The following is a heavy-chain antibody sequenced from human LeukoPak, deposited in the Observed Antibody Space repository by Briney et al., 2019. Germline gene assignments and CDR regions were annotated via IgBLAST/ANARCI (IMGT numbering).Heavy chain of an antibody. CDR1: GFTFSSYA. J-gene: IGHJ4*02. CDR3: AKSPGTMVRGVSYFDY. Sequence: GGSLRLSCAASGFTFSSYAMSWVRQAPGKGLEWVPAISGSGGSTYYADSVKGRFTISRDNSKNTLYLQMNSLRAEDTAVYYCAKSPGTMVRGVSYFDYWGQGTLVTVSS. V-gene: IGHV3-23*01. D-gene: IGHD3-10*01. CDR2: ISGSGGST.